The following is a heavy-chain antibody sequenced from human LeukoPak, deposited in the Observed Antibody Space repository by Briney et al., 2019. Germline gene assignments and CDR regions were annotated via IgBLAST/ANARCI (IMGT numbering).Heavy chain of an antibody. V-gene: IGHV3-74*01. CDR1: GFTFSTYW. D-gene: IGHD5-12*01. CDR3: AKESGYDVDLEY. J-gene: IGHJ4*02. CDR2: IDTDGSTT. Sequence: GGSLRLSCAGSGFTFSTYWMHWVRQAPGGGLVWVSGIDTDGSTTSYADSVKGRFTISRDNAKNTVYLQMSSLRAEDTAVYYCAKESGYDVDLEYWGQGALVTVSS.